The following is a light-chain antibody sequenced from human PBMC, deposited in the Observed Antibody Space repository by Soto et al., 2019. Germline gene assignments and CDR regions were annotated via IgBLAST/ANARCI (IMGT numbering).Light chain of an antibody. V-gene: IGLV1-36*01. Sequence: QSVLTQPPSASEAPRQRVTISCSGSSSNIGTNGVNWYQQLPGKAPKLLIYYDDLLPSGVSDRFSGSKSGTSASLAISGLQSEDEADYYCAAWDDSLNGWVFGGGTKPPS. CDR2: YDD. J-gene: IGLJ3*02. CDR1: SSNIGTNG. CDR3: AAWDDSLNGWV.